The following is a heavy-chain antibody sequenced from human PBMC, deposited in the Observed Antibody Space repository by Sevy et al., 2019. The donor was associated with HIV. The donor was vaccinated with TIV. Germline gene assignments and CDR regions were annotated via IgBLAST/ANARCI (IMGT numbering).Heavy chain of an antibody. Sequence: ASMKVSCKASGYTFTSYGISWVRQAPGQGLEWMGWISAYNGNTNYAQKLQGRVTMTTDTSTSTAYMELRSLRSDDTAVYYCARGGGYYDFWSGYSHSVYYYGMDVWGQGTTVTVSS. CDR1: GYTFTSYG. V-gene: IGHV1-18*01. CDR3: ARGGGYYDFWSGYSHSVYYYGMDV. CDR2: ISAYNGNT. D-gene: IGHD3-3*01. J-gene: IGHJ6*02.